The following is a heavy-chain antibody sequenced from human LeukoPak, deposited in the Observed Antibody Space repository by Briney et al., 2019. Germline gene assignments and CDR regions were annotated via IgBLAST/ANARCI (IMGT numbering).Heavy chain of an antibody. Sequence: GXSVXXSFKVSGYTLTELXMHWVRXAXGKGREWMGGFDPEDGETIYAQKFQGRVTMTEDTSTDTAYMELSSLRSEDTAVYYCATYWQLAQFDYWGQGTLVTVSS. CDR3: ATYWQLAQFDY. V-gene: IGHV1-24*01. CDR1: GYTLTELX. D-gene: IGHD6-6*01. CDR2: FDPEDGET. J-gene: IGHJ4*02.